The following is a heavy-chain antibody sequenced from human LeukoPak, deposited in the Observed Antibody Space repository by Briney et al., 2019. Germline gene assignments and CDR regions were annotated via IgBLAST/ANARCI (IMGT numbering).Heavy chain of an antibody. CDR3: ARDRTYYDFWSGYYTGAWFDP. J-gene: IGHJ5*02. V-gene: IGHV3-11*04. CDR1: GFTFSDYY. Sequence: GGSLRLSCAAPGFTFSDYYMSWIRQAPGKGLEWVSYISSSGSTIYYADSAKGRFTISRDNAKNSLYLQMNSLRAEDTAVYYCARDRTYYDFWSGYYTGAWFDPWGQGTLVTVSS. D-gene: IGHD3-3*01. CDR2: ISSSGSTI.